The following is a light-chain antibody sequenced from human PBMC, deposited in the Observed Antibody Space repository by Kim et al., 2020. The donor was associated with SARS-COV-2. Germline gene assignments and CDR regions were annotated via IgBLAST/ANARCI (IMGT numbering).Light chain of an antibody. V-gene: IGKV3-20*01. Sequence: SPGERATLSCRASESGSSSYLAWYQHKPGQAPRRLIYGAFSRATGIPERFSGSGSGTDFTLTISRLEPEDFAVYYCQQYGSSPPYSFGQGTKLEI. CDR2: GAF. J-gene: IGKJ2*03. CDR1: ESGSSSY. CDR3: QQYGSSPPYS.